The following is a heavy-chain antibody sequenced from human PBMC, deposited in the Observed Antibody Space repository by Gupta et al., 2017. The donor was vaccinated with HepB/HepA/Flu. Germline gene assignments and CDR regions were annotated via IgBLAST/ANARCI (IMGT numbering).Heavy chain of an antibody. V-gene: IGHV3-48*03. J-gene: IGHJ4*02. Sequence: EVELVESGGGLAQPGGSLRHSCAASGFTFWNYELNWVRQAPGKGLEWISYIDSSGNDIRYADSVKGRFTVSRDNAQNSLYLQMNSLRAEDTAVYYCVRDTNGVSYGDYWGQGTLVTVSS. CDR1: GFTFWNYE. CDR2: IDSSGNDI. D-gene: IGHD2-8*01. CDR3: VRDTNGVSYGDY.